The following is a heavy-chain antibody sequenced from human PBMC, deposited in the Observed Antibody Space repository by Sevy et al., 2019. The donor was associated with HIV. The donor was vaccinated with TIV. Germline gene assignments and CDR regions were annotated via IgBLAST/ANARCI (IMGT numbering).Heavy chain of an antibody. Sequence: GGSLRLSCAASGFTVSRYAMHWVRQAPGKGLEWVAVISYDGSNKYYADSVKGRFTISRDNSKNTLYLQMNSLRAEDTAVYYCARDGGGRGYYDSSGYYYYSDYWGQGTLVTVSS. V-gene: IGHV3-30-3*01. CDR3: ARDGGGRGYYDSSGYYYYSDY. CDR1: GFTVSRYA. D-gene: IGHD3-22*01. CDR2: ISYDGSNK. J-gene: IGHJ4*02.